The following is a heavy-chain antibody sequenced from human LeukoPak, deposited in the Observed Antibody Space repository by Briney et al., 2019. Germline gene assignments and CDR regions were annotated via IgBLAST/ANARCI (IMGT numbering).Heavy chain of an antibody. J-gene: IGHJ6*03. V-gene: IGHV4-34*01. D-gene: IGHD2/OR15-2a*01. CDR2: INHSGST. CDR3: ARSFLYYYYYMDV. CDR1: GGSFSGYY. Sequence: NPSETLSLTCAVYGGSFSGYYWSWIRQPPGKRLEWIGEINHSGSTNYNPSLKSRVTISVDTSKNQFSLKLSSVTAADTAVYCCARSFLYYYYYMDVWGKGTTVTVSS.